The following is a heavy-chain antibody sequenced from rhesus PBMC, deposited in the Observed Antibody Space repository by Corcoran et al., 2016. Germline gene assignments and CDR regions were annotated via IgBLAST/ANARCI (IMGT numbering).Heavy chain of an antibody. CDR3: ARSGYGSGGVY. CDR2: IFGNSGTP. V-gene: IGHV4-80*01. J-gene: IGHJ4*01. CDR1: GASISSYW. Sequence: QVQLQESGPGLVKPSETLSLTCAVSGASISSYWWSWIRQPPGKGLEWIGEIFGNSGTPSYNPSLKRRVIISKDASKSRSSRKLSSVTAADTAVYYCARSGYGSGGVYWGQGILVTVSS. D-gene: IGHD4-4*01.